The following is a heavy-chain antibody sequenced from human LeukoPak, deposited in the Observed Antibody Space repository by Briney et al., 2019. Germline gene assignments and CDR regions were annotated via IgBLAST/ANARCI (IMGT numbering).Heavy chain of an antibody. CDR2: IYYSGST. Sequence: PSETLSLTCTVSGGSISSYYWSWIRQPPGKGLEWIGYIYYSGSTNYNPSLKSRVTISLDTSKKQFSLKLSSVTAADTAVYYCARGYSNSWYWFDPWGQGTLVIVSS. V-gene: IGHV4-59*08. CDR3: ARGYSNSWYWFDP. J-gene: IGHJ5*02. CDR1: GGSISSYY. D-gene: IGHD6-13*01.